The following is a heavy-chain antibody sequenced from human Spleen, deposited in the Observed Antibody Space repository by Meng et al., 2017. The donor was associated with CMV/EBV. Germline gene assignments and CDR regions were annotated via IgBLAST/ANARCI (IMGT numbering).Heavy chain of an antibody. CDR3: ARATRYSSSWYLSAFDI. J-gene: IGHJ3*02. Sequence: ASVKVSCKASGYTFIGYYMHWVRQAPGQGLEWMGWINPNSGGTNYAQKFQGRVTMSSDTSISTAYMDLSRLTSDDAAVYYCARATRYSSSWYLSAFDIWGQGTMVTVSS. CDR1: GYTFIGYY. CDR2: INPNSGGT. V-gene: IGHV1-2*02. D-gene: IGHD6-13*01.